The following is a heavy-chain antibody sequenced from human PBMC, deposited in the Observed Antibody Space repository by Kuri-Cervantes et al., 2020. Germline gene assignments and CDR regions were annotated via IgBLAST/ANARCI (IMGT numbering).Heavy chain of an antibody. D-gene: IGHD6-13*01. Sequence: GEPLKISCAASGFTVSSYAMHWVRQAPGKGLEWVAVISYDGSNKYYADSVKGRFTISRDNSKNTLYLQMNSLRAEDTAVYYCAKDVGYSSRVYYYYGMDVWGQGTTVTVSS. CDR1: GFTVSSYA. V-gene: IGHV3-30*01. CDR3: AKDVGYSSRVYYYYGMDV. CDR2: ISYDGSNK. J-gene: IGHJ6*02.